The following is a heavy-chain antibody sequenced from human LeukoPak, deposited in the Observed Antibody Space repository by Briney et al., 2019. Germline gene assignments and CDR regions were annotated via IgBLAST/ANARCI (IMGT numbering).Heavy chain of an antibody. CDR3: ARDSGSYYDY. V-gene: IGHV1-18*01. Sequence: GASVKVSCKASGDTFTSYNINWVRQAPGQGLEWMGWISVYKGNTNYAQKLQGRVTMTTDTSTSTAYMGLRSLRSDDTAVYYCARDSGSYYDYWGQGTLVTVSS. CDR2: ISVYKGNT. CDR1: GDTFTSYN. J-gene: IGHJ4*02. D-gene: IGHD3-10*01.